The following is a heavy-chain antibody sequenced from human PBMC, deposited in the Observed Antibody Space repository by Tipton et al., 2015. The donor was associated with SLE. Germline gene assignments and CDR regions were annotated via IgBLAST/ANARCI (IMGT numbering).Heavy chain of an antibody. CDR3: ARGFGTRGTGYFQH. Sequence: TLSLTCAVSGYSISSGYYWSWIRQPPGKGLEWIGEINHSGSTNYNPSLKSRVTISVDTSKNQFSLKLSSVTAADTAVYYCARGFGTRGTGYFQHWGQGTLVTVSS. J-gene: IGHJ1*01. V-gene: IGHV4-34*01. CDR1: GYSISSGYY. D-gene: IGHD2-8*02. CDR2: INHSGST.